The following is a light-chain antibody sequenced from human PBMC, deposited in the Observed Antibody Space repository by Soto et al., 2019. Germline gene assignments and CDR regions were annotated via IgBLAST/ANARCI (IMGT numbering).Light chain of an antibody. CDR1: QSLRRY. J-gene: IGKJ1*01. CDR2: GAS. V-gene: IGKV3-20*01. Sequence: EVVLTQSPGTLSLSPGDRAALSCRASQSLRRYLAWYQQKPGQAPRLLIYGASTRLTGIPDRFIGSGSGTDFTLTISRLEPEDFAVYYCQQYDSSPRTFGHVTKVEIK. CDR3: QQYDSSPRT.